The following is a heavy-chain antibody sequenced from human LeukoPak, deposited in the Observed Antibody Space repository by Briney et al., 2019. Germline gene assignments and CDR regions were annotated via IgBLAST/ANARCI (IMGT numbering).Heavy chain of an antibody. CDR2: ISGSGGST. J-gene: IGHJ4*02. V-gene: IGHV3-23*01. Sequence: GGSLRLSCAASGFTFSSYAMSWVRQAPGKGLEWVSAISGSGGSTYYADSVKGRFTISRDNSKNTLYLQMNSLRAEDTAVYYCAKDPTPMVRGKSWAQDYWGQGTLVTVSS. CDR1: GFTFSSYA. CDR3: AKDPTPMVRGKSWAQDY. D-gene: IGHD3-10*01.